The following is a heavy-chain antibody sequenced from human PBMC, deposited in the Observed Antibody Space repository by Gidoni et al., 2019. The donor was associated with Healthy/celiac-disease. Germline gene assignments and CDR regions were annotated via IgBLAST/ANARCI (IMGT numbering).Heavy chain of an antibody. Sequence: QVQLQESGPGLVKPSETLSLTCTVSGHSSSGGYYWAWIRQPPGKGLEWIGSIYHSGSTYYNPSLKSRVTISVDTSKNQFSLKLSSVTAADTAVYYCARDLYGDYWFDPWGQGTLVTVSS. D-gene: IGHD4-17*01. CDR3: ARDLYGDYWFDP. CDR1: GHSSSGGYY. V-gene: IGHV4-38-2*02. J-gene: IGHJ5*02. CDR2: IYHSGST.